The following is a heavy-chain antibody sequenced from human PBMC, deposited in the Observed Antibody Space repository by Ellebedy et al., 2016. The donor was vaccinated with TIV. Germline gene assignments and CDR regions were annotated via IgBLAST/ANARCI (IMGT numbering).Heavy chain of an antibody. CDR2: ISGSGGST. D-gene: IGHD6-19*01. J-gene: IGHJ4*02. V-gene: IGHV3-23*01. CDR1: GFTFSSYA. CDR3: ARVGEQWLARD. Sequence: GESLKISCAASGFTFSSYAMSWVRQAPGKGLEWVSAISGSGGSTYYADSVKGRFTISRDNSKNTLYLQMNSLRAEDTAVYYCARVGEQWLARDWGQGTLVTVSS.